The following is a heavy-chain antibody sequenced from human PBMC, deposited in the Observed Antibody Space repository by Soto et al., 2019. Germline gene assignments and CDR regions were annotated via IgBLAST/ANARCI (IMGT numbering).Heavy chain of an antibody. CDR1: GDSVSSPYW. J-gene: IGHJ4*02. CDR2: VFHTGTT. Sequence: QVQLQESGPGLVKPSGTLSLTCAVSGDSVSSPYWWCWVRQAPGKGLEWIGEVFHTGTTSYNPSLRSRVTISMDRSIHQFSLDLSSVTAADTAVYYCARSAGRYAVHSWVPGTLVIVSS. V-gene: IGHV4-4*02. D-gene: IGHD6-13*01. CDR3: ARSAGRYAVHS.